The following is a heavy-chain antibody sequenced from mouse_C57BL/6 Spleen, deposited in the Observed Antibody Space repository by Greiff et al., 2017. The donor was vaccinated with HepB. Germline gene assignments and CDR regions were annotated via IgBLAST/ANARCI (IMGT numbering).Heavy chain of an antibody. J-gene: IGHJ4*01. D-gene: IGHD2-3*01. CDR3: ARHEEGEVYDPYAMDY. V-gene: IGHV1-62-2*01. CDR1: DYTFTEYT. CDR2: FYPGSGSI. Sequence: VQLQQSGAELVKPGASVKLSCKASDYTFTEYTIHWVKQRSGQGLEWIGWFYPGSGSIKYNEKFKDKATLTADKSSSTVYMELSRLTSEDSAVYFCARHEEGEVYDPYAMDYWGQGTSVTVSS.